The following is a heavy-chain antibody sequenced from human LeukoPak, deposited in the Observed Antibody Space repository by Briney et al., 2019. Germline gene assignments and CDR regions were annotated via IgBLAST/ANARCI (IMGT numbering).Heavy chain of an antibody. CDR2: ISSSSSYI. CDR1: GFTFSSYA. V-gene: IGHV3-21*04. D-gene: IGHD2-2*02. J-gene: IGHJ5*01. Sequence: GGSLRLSCAASGFTFSSYAMSWVRQAPGKGLEWVSSISSSSSYIYYADSVKGRFTISRDNAKNSLYLQMNSLRAEDTAVYYCARGAGIVVVPAAISGIDRWGQGTLVTVSS. CDR3: ARGAGIVVVPAAISGIDR.